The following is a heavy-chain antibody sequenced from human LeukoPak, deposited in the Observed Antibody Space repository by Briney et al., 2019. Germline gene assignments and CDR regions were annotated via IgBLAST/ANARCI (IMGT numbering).Heavy chain of an antibody. CDR3: ARDYGRSRDYGMDV. J-gene: IGHJ6*02. D-gene: IGHD3-10*01. CDR2: ISSSGGST. CDR1: GFTFSNYP. V-gene: IGHV3-64*04. Sequence: GGSLRLSCSASGFTFSNYPMYWVRQAPGKGLEYVSGISSSGGSTSYADSVKGRFTISRDNAKNTLYLQMNSLRAEDTAVYYCARDYGRSRDYGMDVWGQGTTVTVSS.